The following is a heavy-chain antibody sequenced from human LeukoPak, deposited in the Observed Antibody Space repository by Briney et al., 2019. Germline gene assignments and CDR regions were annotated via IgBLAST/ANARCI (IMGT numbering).Heavy chain of an antibody. CDR2: IRYDGSNK. CDR3: AKDQGSGGSYFDY. Sequence: GGSLRLSCAASGFTFSSYGMHWVRQAPGKGLEWVAFIRYDGSNKYCADSAKGRFTISRDNSKNTLYLQMNSLRAEDTAVYYCAKDQGSGGSYFDYWGQGTLVTVSS. CDR1: GFTFSSYG. V-gene: IGHV3-30*02. J-gene: IGHJ4*02. D-gene: IGHD2-15*01.